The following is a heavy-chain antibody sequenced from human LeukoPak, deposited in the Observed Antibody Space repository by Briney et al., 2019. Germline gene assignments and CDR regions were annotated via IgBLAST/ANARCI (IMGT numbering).Heavy chain of an antibody. Sequence: SGGSLRLSCAASGFMFSSHWMHWVRRAPGQGLVWVSRINGDGSHTIYADSVQGRFTVSRDNAKNTVYLQMNSLRAGDTAMYYCARGGSPPEALGDAFDIWGQGTIVTVSS. CDR3: ARGGSPPEALGDAFDI. CDR2: INGDGSHT. D-gene: IGHD1-26*01. J-gene: IGHJ3*02. V-gene: IGHV3-74*01. CDR1: GFMFSSHW.